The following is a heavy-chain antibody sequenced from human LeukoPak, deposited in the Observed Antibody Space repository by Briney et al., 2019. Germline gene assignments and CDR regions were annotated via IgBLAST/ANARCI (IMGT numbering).Heavy chain of an antibody. J-gene: IGHJ4*02. CDR3: ARDLTSTGSGEFDY. CDR2: ISAYNGNT. D-gene: IGHD3-10*01. Sequence: ASVKVSCKASGYTFTSYGISWVRQAPGQGLEWMGWISAYNGNTNYAQKLQGRVTMTTDTSTSTAYMELRSLRSDDTAVYYCARDLTSTGSGEFDYWGQGTLVAVSS. V-gene: IGHV1-18*01. CDR1: GYTFTSYG.